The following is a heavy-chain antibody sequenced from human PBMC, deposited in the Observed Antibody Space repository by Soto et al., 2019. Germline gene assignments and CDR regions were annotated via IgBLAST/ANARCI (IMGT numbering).Heavy chain of an antibody. J-gene: IGHJ2*01. CDR2: INHSGST. CDR3: ARTWYFDL. V-gene: IGHV4-34*01. CDR1: GGSFSGYY. Sequence: SETLSLTCAVYGGSFSGYYWSWIRQPPGKGLEWIGEINHSGSTNYNPSLKSRVTISVDTSKNQFSLNLSSLTAADTAVYYCARTWYFDLWGRGTLVTVSS.